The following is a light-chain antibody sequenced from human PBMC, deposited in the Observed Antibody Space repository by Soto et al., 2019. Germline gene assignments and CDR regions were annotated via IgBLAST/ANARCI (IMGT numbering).Light chain of an antibody. Sequence: QSVLTQPASVSGSPGQSITISCTGTSSDVGGYNYVSWYQQHPGKAPKLMIYEVSNRPSGVSNRFSGSKSSNTASLTISGLQAEDEADYYCSSYTSSSTLDVFGGGTKLTVL. CDR2: EVS. CDR3: SSYTSSSTLDV. CDR1: SSDVGGYNY. V-gene: IGLV2-14*01. J-gene: IGLJ2*01.